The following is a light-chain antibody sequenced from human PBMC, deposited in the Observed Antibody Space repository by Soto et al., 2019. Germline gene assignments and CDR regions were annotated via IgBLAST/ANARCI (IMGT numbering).Light chain of an antibody. Sequence: MVLTQSPGTLSLSPGERATLSCRASQSVSSSYLAWYQQKPGQAPRLLIYGASSRAAGIPDRFSGSGSGTDFTLTISRLEPEDFAVYYCQQYGSSPLYSFGQGIKMEI. CDR2: GAS. CDR1: QSVSSSY. CDR3: QQYGSSPLYS. J-gene: IGKJ2*01. V-gene: IGKV3-20*01.